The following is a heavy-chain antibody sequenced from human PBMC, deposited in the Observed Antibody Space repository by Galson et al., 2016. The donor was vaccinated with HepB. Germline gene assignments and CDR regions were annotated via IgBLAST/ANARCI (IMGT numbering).Heavy chain of an antibody. D-gene: IGHD6-19*01. CDR2: IKPSGAGT. V-gene: IGHV1-46*01. CDR1: GYTFTSYY. J-gene: IGHJ3*02. Sequence: SVKVSCKASGYTFTSYYMHWVRQAPGQGLEWMGIIKPSGAGTTYAQKFQGRVTMTMDTSTSTVYMELSSLRSEDTAVYYCARELRGWSGVDASDIWGQGTVVTVSS. CDR3: ARELRGWSGVDASDI.